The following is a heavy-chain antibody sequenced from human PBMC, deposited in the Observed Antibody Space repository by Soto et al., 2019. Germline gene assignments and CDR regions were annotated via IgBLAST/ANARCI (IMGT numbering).Heavy chain of an antibody. D-gene: IGHD3-10*01. V-gene: IGHV3-30*03. CDR1: GFDFSSYG. Sequence: GGSLRLSCPASGFDFSSYGIHWGRQAPGKGLEWVASASYSGAATHYADFAKGRFTVSKDFSKNTAFLQMNALRHEDTAVYFCARDSGWPILNFDFWGQGSLVTVSS. CDR3: ARDSGWPILNFDF. J-gene: IGHJ4*02. CDR2: ASYSGAAT.